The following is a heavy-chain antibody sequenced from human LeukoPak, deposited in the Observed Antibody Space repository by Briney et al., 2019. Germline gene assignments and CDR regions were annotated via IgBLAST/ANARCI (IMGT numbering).Heavy chain of an antibody. J-gene: IGHJ3*02. CDR3: ARDLVTVTKGFDI. V-gene: IGHV4-59*11. D-gene: IGHD4-17*01. CDR1: GDSFSSHY. Sequence: PSETLSLTCAVSGDSFSSHYWTWIRQSPGTGLEWIGYISHIGRTNYNPSLKSRVTISIDTSKNQFSLKLRSVTAADTAVSYCARDLVTVTKGFDIWGQGTMVSVSS. CDR2: ISHIGRT.